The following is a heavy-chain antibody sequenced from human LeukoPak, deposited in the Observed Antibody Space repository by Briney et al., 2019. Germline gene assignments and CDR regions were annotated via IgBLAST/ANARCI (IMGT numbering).Heavy chain of an antibody. Sequence: SQTLSLTCAISGDSVSSNSAAWNWIRQSPSRGLEWLGRTYYRSKWYNDYAVSVKSRITINPDTSKNQFSLQLNSVTPEDTAVYYCARDRPTDIVLMVYATGMDVWGQGTTVTASS. CDR3: ARDRPTDIVLMVYATGMDV. V-gene: IGHV6-1*01. CDR1: GDSVSSNSAA. D-gene: IGHD2-8*01. J-gene: IGHJ6*02. CDR2: TYYRSKWYN.